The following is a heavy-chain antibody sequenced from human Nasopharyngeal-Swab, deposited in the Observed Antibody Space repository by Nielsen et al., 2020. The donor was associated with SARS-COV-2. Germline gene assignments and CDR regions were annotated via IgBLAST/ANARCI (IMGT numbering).Heavy chain of an antibody. V-gene: IGHV3-23*01. CDR1: RFTFSTYW. Sequence: GESLKISCVASRFTFSTYWMTWVRQAPGKGLEWVSAISGSGGSPYYADSVKGRFTISRDNSKNTLYLQMNSLRAEDTAVYYCAKRAAGSFTSGWYVPNLDYWGQGTLLTVSS. CDR3: AKRAAGSFTSGWYVPNLDY. D-gene: IGHD6-19*01. J-gene: IGHJ4*02. CDR2: ISGSGGSP.